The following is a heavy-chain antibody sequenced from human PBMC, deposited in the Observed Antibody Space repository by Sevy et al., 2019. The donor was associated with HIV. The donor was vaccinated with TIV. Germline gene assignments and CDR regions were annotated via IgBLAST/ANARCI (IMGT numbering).Heavy chain of an antibody. J-gene: IGHJ4*02. D-gene: IGHD2-21*01. CDR2: ISSGSGTI. V-gene: IGHV3-48*02. CDR3: ARPYFSGDDCYSDLDY. CDR1: GFNFRNYS. Sequence: GGSLRLSCAASGFNFRNYSMTWVRQAPGKGLDWVSYISSGSGTIHYADSVKDRLTISRDNAKNSLFLQMNSLRDEDTGIYYCARPYFSGDDCYSDLDYWGQGIRFTVSS.